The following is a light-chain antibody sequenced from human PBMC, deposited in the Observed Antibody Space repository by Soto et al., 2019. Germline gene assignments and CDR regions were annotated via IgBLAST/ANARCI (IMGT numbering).Light chain of an antibody. CDR3: QSYDSSLSGSYV. CDR2: SNN. Sequence: QAVVTQPPSVSGAPGQRVTISCTGSSSNIGAGYDVHWYQRLPGTAPKVLISSNNNRPSGVPDRFSGSKSGTSASLAITGRQAEDEADYDCQSYDSSLSGSYVFGTGTQVTVL. CDR1: SSNIGAGYD. J-gene: IGLJ1*01. V-gene: IGLV1-40*01.